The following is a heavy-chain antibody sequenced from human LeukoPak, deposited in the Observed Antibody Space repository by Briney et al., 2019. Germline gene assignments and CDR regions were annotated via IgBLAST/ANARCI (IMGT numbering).Heavy chain of an antibody. Sequence: SETLSLTCSVSGDSISRSNYYWGWIRQPPGKGLEWIGTIYYTGETYHNASLRSRVTMSVDTSKNQFSLKVNSVTATDTAVYYCARRDRYSSGQFDHWDQGTLVTVSS. CDR3: ARRDRYSSGQFDH. CDR2: IYYTGET. V-gene: IGHV4-39*01. J-gene: IGHJ4*02. D-gene: IGHD5-18*01. CDR1: GDSISRSNYY.